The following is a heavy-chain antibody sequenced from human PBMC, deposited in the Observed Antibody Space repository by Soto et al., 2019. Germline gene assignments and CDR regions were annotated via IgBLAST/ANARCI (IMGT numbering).Heavy chain of an antibody. V-gene: IGHV1-18*01. CDR3: ARGTYFDY. J-gene: IGHJ4*02. D-gene: IGHD1-1*01. CDR1: GYIMTTYG. Sequence: QVQLVQSGTEVKKPGASVKVSCKASGYIMTTYGVSWVRQAPGQGLEWVGWISAYNDHTNYAQKFQGRVTMTTDTSTSTADMELSSLRSDDTAVYYCARGTYFDYWGQGTLVTVSS. CDR2: ISAYNDHT.